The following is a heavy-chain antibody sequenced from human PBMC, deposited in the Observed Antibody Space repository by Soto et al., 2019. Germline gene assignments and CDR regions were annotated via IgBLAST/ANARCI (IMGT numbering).Heavy chain of an antibody. CDR3: ALDNYDSSGYYYYGMDV. J-gene: IGHJ6*02. V-gene: IGHV1-18*04. Sequence: ASVKVSCKASGYTFTSYGISWVRQAPGQGLEWMGWISAYNGNTNYAQKLQGRVTMTTDTSTSTAYMELRSLRSDDTAVYYCALDNYDSSGYYYYGMDVWGQGTTVTVSS. D-gene: IGHD3-22*01. CDR1: GYTFTSYG. CDR2: ISAYNGNT.